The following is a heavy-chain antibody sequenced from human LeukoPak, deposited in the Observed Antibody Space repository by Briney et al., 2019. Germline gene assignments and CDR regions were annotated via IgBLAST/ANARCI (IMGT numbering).Heavy chain of an antibody. J-gene: IGHJ4*02. CDR3: AKYVGYSSLWYFDY. V-gene: IGHV3-23*01. CDR1: GFTFSNYA. Sequence: GGSLRLSCAASGFTFSNYAMSWVRQAPGKGLEWVSTISGGGITTYYADSAKGRFTISRDNSKNTLYLQMNSLRAEDTAVYYCAKYVGYSSLWYFDYWGQGTLVTVSS. D-gene: IGHD5-18*01. CDR2: ISGGGITT.